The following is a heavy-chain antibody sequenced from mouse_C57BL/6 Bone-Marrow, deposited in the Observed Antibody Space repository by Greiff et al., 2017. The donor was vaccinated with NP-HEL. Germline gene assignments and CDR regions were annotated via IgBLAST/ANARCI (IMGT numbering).Heavy chain of an antibody. D-gene: IGHD2-3*01. V-gene: IGHV3-6*01. J-gene: IGHJ3*01. CDR2: ISYDGSN. CDR1: GYSITSGYY. CDR3: AREEDGYNGFAY. Sequence: EVQLQESGPGLVKPSQSLSLTCSVTGYSITSGYYWNWIRQFPGNKLEWMGYISYDGSNNYNPSLKNRISITRDTSKNQFFLKLNSVTTEETATYYCAREEDGYNGFAYWGQGTLVTVSA.